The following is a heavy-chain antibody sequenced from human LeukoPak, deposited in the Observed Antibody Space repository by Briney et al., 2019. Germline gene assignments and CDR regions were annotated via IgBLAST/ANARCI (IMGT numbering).Heavy chain of an antibody. CDR3: ASTVFAYYYYGMDV. D-gene: IGHD4-17*01. CDR1: GGTFSSYA. J-gene: IGHJ6*02. V-gene: IGHV1-69*13. Sequence: SVKVSCKASGGTFSSYAISWVRQAPGQGLEWMGGIIPIFGTANYAQKFQGRVTITADESTSTAYMELSSLRSEDTAVYYCASTVFAYYYYGMDVWGQGTTVTVSS. CDR2: IIPIFGTA.